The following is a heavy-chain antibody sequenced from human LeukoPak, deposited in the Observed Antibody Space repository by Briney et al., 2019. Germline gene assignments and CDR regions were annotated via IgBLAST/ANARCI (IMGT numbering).Heavy chain of an antibody. Sequence: GASVKVSRKASGGSLNSHIFTWVRQAPGQGLEWMGKITPVIDVSKYAQKFQGRLTITADKSTATVYMELSGLKSDDTAVYYCARVNLRGSQYNWFDPWGQGTLVTVSS. D-gene: IGHD1-26*01. CDR2: ITPVIDVS. CDR1: GGSLNSHI. CDR3: ARVNLRGSQYNWFDP. J-gene: IGHJ5*02. V-gene: IGHV1-69*02.